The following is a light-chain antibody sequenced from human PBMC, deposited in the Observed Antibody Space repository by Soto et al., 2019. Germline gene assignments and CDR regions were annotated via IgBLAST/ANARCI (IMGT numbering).Light chain of an antibody. J-gene: IGKJ1*01. V-gene: IGKV3-15*01. Sequence: EIVMTQSPDILSVSPGERVTLSCSASQSVSSNLAWYQHKPGQAPRLLIYDASTRATGIPARFSGSGSGTEFTLTISSLQSEDFAVYYSQHYNDWPQTFGQGTKVEIK. CDR1: QSVSSN. CDR2: DAS. CDR3: QHYNDWPQT.